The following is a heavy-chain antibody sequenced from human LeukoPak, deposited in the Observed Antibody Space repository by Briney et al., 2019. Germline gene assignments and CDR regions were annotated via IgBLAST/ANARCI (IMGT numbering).Heavy chain of an antibody. V-gene: IGHV1-8*01. CDR2: MNPNSGST. J-gene: IGHJ5*02. CDR1: GYSFTSQD. Sequence: ASVKVSCKASGYSFTSQDINWVRQATGQGLEWMGWMNPNSGSTGYAEKFQGRVTMTRNTSISTAYMELRSLTSEDTAVYYCARVETRVFVNWFDPWGQGTLVTVSS. CDR3: ARVETRVFVNWFDP.